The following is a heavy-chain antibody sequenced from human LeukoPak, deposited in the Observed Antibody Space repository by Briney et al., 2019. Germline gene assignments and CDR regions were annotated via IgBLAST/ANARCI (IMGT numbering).Heavy chain of an antibody. CDR1: GYSFTSYW. V-gene: IGHV5-51*07. CDR3: ARHDTVTTFYLDY. D-gene: IGHD4-11*01. CDR2: IYPGDSDT. Sequence: GESLKISCQGSGYSFTSYWIGWVHQMPGKGLEWMGIIYPGDSDTRYSPSFQGQVTISADKSISTAYLQWSSLKASDTAMYYCARHDTVTTFYLDYWGQGTLVTVSS. J-gene: IGHJ4*02.